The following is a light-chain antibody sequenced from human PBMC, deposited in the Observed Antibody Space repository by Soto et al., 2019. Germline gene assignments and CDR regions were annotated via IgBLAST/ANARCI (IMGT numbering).Light chain of an antibody. J-gene: IGLJ2*01. CDR3: SSYAASNNLGV. Sequence: QSALTQPPSASGSRGQSVTISCIGTSSDVGGYNYVSWYQQHPGKAPKLMIYEVSKRPSGVPDRFSGSKSGNTASLTVSGLQAEDEADYYCSSYAASNNLGVFGGGTKVTVL. V-gene: IGLV2-8*01. CDR2: EVS. CDR1: SSDVGGYNY.